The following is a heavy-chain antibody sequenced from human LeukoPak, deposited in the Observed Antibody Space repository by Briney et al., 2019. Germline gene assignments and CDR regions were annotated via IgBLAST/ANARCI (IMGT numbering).Heavy chain of an antibody. J-gene: IGHJ4*02. CDR2: ISSSSSYI. CDR3: AISRDGYNCPFDY. Sequence: GGSLRLSCVASGFTFSSYSMNWVRQAPGKGLEWVSSISSSSSYIYYADSVKGRFTISRDNAKNSLYLQMNSLRAEDTAVYYCAISRDGYNCPFDYWGQGTLVTVSS. CDR1: GFTFSSYS. V-gene: IGHV3-21*01. D-gene: IGHD5-24*01.